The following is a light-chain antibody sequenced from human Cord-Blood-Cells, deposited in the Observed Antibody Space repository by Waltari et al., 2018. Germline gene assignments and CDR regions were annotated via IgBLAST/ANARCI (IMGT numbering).Light chain of an antibody. V-gene: IGKV2-28*01. CDR3: MQALQTPRT. CDR1: QSLLHSNGYNY. CDR2: LGS. Sequence: DIVMTQSPLSLPVTPGAPASISCRSSQSLLHSNGYNYLDWYLQKPGQSPQLLIYLGSNRSSGVPDRFSGSGSGTDFTLIISRVEAEDVGVYYCMQALQTPRTFGQGTKVEIK. J-gene: IGKJ1*01.